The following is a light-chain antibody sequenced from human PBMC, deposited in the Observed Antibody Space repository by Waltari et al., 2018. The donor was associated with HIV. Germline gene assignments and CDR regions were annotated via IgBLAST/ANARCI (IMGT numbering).Light chain of an antibody. V-gene: IGLV1-44*01. CDR3: ATWEDSLNGPNVA. CDR2: SNH. J-gene: IGLJ2*01. Sequence: QSVLTQPPSASGTPGPRVPLPCSGSSPNLGRNTVNWYQHLPGTAPKLLIYSNHQRPSGVPDRFSASKSGTSASLAISGLQSEDEATYYCATWEDSLNGPNVAFGGGTELTV. CDR1: SPNLGRNT.